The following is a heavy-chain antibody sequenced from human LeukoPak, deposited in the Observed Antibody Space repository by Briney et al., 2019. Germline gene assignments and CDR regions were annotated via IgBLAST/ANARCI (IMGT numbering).Heavy chain of an antibody. J-gene: IGHJ3*02. CDR2: MNPNSGNT. V-gene: IGHV1-8*03. D-gene: IGHD3-22*01. CDR3: ARDRGRNYDSSGVRDAFDI. CDR1: GYTFTSYD. Sequence: GASVKVSCKASGYTFTSYDINWVRQATGQGLEWMGWMNPNSGNTGYAQKFQGRVTITRNTSISTAYMELSSLRSEDTAVYYCARDRGRNYDSSGVRDAFDIWGQGTMVTVSS.